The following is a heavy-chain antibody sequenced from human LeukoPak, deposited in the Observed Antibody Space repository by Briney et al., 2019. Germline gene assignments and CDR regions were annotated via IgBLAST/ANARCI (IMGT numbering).Heavy chain of an antibody. Sequence: QPGGSLRLSCAASVFTFSSYGMHWVRQAPGKGLEWVAFIRYDGSNKYYADSVKGRFTISRDNSKNTLYLQMNSLRAEDTAVYYCAKVRPIAVAGTFDYWGQGTLVTVSS. CDR1: VFTFSSYG. V-gene: IGHV3-30*02. D-gene: IGHD6-19*01. CDR2: IRYDGSNK. CDR3: AKVRPIAVAGTFDY. J-gene: IGHJ4*02.